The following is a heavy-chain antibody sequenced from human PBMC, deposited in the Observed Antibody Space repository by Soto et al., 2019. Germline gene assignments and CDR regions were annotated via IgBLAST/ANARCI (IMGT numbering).Heavy chain of an antibody. Sequence: QVQLVQSGAEVKKPGSSVKVSCKASGGTFSSYAISWVRQAPGQGLEWMGGIIPIFGTANYAQKFQGRVTITADESTSTAYMELSSVRSEDTAVYYCSRERCLLPPDAFNIWGQGTMVTVSS. J-gene: IGHJ3*02. CDR2: IIPIFGTA. V-gene: IGHV1-69*12. D-gene: IGHD2-21*02. CDR1: GGTFSSYA. CDR3: SRERCLLPPDAFNI.